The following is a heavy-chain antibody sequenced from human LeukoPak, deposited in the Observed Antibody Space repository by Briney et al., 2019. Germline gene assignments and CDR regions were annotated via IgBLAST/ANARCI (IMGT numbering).Heavy chain of an antibody. D-gene: IGHD3-16*02. CDR3: ARRGSGSYTDYFDY. CDR1: GGSLSSYY. J-gene: IGHJ4*02. Sequence: SETLSLTCTVSGGSLSSYYWSWIRQPPGKGLEWIGYIYYSGSTNYNPSLKSRVTISVDTSKNQFSLKLSSVTAADMAVYYCARRGSGSYTDYFDYWGQGTLVTVSS. V-gene: IGHV4-59*08. CDR2: IYYSGST.